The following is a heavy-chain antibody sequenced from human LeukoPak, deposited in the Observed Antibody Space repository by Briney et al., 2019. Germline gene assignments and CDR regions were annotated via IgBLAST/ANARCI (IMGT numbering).Heavy chain of an antibody. CDR3: ARDLGNWFDP. Sequence: GASVKVSCKASGGTFSSYAISWVRQAPGQGLEWMGGIIPIFGTANYAQKFQGRVTITEDESTSTAYMELSSLRSEDTAVYYCARDLGNWFDPWGQGTLVTVSS. CDR1: GGTFSSYA. V-gene: IGHV1-69*13. J-gene: IGHJ5*02. CDR2: IIPIFGTA.